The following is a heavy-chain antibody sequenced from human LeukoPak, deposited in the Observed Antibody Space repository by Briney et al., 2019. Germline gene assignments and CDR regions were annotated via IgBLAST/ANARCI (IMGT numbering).Heavy chain of an antibody. D-gene: IGHD2-21*02. CDR1: GFTFSNAW. J-gene: IGHJ4*02. V-gene: IGHV3-15*01. CDR3: TTIRRYTVVVTATIDY. CDR2: IKSKTDDGTT. Sequence: GGSLRLSCAASGFTFSNAWMNWVRQALGKGLEWVGRIKSKTDDGTTDYAAPVKGRFTISRDDSKNTLYLQMNSLKTEDTAVYYCTTIRRYTVVVTATIDYWGQGTLVTVSS.